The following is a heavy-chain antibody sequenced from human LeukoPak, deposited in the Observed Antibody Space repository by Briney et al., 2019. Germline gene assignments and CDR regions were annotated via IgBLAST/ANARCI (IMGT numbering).Heavy chain of an antibody. D-gene: IGHD3-3*01. CDR3: ARKYGFWSGYYAFDI. CDR1: GDSILSYS. V-gene: IGHV4-59*01. Sequence: SETLSLTCTVSGDSILSYSWSWIRQPPGKGLEWIGYMSDSGSTNYNPSLKSRVITSVDTSKNHFSLKLSSVTAADTAVYYCARKYGFWSGYYAFDIWGQGTMVTVSA. J-gene: IGHJ3*02. CDR2: MSDSGST.